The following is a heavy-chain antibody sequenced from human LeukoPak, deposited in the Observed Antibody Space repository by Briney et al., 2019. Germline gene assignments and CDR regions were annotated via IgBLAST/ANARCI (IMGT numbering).Heavy chain of an antibody. V-gene: IGHV3-23*01. J-gene: IGHJ4*02. CDR1: GFTFNNYA. CDR3: AKEAAYCGGDCYSGEN. D-gene: IGHD2-21*02. Sequence: GGSLRLSCAASGFTFNNYAMSWVRQTPGKGPEWVSGISGSASSTYYTDSVKGRFTISRDNSKNTLYLQMNSLRAEDTALYYCAKEAAYCGGDCYSGENWGQGTLVTVSS. CDR2: ISGSASST.